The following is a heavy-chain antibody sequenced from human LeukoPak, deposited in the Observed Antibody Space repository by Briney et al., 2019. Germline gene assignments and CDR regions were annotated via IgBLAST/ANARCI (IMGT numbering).Heavy chain of an antibody. CDR1: AFTFSSYA. V-gene: IGHV3-23*01. Sequence: GGSLRLSCAASAFTFSSYAMSWVPQAPGKGLEWVSAISGSGGSTYYTDSVKGRFTISRDNSTNTLDLQMNSLRAEDTAVYYCAKDQTGTWYYFDYWGQGTLVTVSS. D-gene: IGHD1-7*01. CDR2: ISGSGGST. CDR3: AKDQTGTWYYFDY. J-gene: IGHJ4*02.